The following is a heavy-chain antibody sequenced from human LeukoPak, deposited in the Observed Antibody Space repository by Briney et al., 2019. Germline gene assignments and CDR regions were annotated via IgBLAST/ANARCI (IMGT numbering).Heavy chain of an antibody. J-gene: IGHJ6*02. V-gene: IGHV4-34*01. CDR2: INHSGST. D-gene: IGHD2-8*01. Sequence: NPSETLSLTCAVYGGSFSGYYWSWIRQPPGKGLEWIGEINHSGSTNYNPSLKSRVTISVDTSKNQFSLKLSSVTAADTAVYYCARGGGYCTNSVCYKYYYYYGMDVWGQGTTVTVSS. CDR1: GGSFSGYY. CDR3: ARGGGYCTNSVCYKYYYYYGMDV.